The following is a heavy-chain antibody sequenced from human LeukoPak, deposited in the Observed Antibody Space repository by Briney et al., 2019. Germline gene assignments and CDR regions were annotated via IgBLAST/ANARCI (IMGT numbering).Heavy chain of an antibody. V-gene: IGHV3-74*01. Sequence: PGGSLRLSCAASGFTFSSYWMHWVRQAPGKGLVWVSRIKSDGSSTSYADSVKGRFTISRDNAKNTLYLQMNSLRAEDTAVYYCASALYYYGDYDYYYYYYMGVWGKGTTVTVSS. CDR3: ASALYYYGDYDYYYYYYMGV. J-gene: IGHJ6*03. CDR2: IKSDGSST. CDR1: GFTFSSYW. D-gene: IGHD4-17*01.